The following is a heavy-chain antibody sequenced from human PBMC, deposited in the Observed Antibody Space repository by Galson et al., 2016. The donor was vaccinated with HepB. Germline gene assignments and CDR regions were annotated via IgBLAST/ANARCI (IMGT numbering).Heavy chain of an antibody. CDR1: GFTFNNYG. CDR3: ARDQYYGSGNYWAYYGMDV. CDR2: IWSDANNK. D-gene: IGHD3-10*01. V-gene: IGHV3-33*01. J-gene: IGHJ6*02. Sequence: SLRLSCAGAGFTFNNYGMHWVRQAPGKGLEWVAVIWSDANNKYYADSVKGRFTISRDNSKNTLYLQMNSLRAEDTAVYYCARDQYYGSGNYWAYYGMDVWGQGTTVTVSS.